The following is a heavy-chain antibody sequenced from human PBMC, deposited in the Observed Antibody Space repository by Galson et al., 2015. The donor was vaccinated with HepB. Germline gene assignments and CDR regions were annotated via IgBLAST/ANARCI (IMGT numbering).Heavy chain of an antibody. CDR2: ISSSSSII. D-gene: IGHD3-22*01. CDR3: ARDVYASSGSPDY. CDR1: GFTFSSYS. V-gene: IGHV3-48*01. J-gene: IGHJ4*02. Sequence: SLRLSCAASGFTFSSYSMNWVRQAPGKGLEWVSYISSSSSIIYYRDSVKGRFTISRDNAKNSLYLQMNSLRAEDTAVYYCARDVYASSGSPDYWGQGTLVTVSS.